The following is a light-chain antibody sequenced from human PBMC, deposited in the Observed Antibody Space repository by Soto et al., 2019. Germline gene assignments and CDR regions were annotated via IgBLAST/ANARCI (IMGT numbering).Light chain of an antibody. CDR1: SSNIGAGYD. CDR3: QSDDSSRV. J-gene: IGLJ3*02. Sequence: QSVLTQPPSVSGAPGQRVTISCTGSSSNIGAGYDVHWYQQLPGTAPKLLIFGNSNRPSGVPDRFSGSKSGTSASLAITSLQVEDEADYYCQSDDSSRVFGGGTKVTVL. V-gene: IGLV1-40*01. CDR2: GNS.